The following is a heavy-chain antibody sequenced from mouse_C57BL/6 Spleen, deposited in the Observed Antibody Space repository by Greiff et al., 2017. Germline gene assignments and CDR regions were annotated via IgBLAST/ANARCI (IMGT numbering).Heavy chain of an antibody. V-gene: IGHV5-9-1*02. CDR1: GFTFSSYA. J-gene: IGHJ3*01. CDR3: TGDMEGTCDGYSWLAY. CDR2: ISSGGDYT. D-gene: IGHD2-3*01. Sequence: EVQVVESGEGLVKPGGSLKLSCAASGFTFSSYAMSWVRQTPEKRLEWVAYISSGGDYTYYADTVKGRFTISRDNARNTLYLQMSSLKSEDTAMYYCTGDMEGTCDGYSWLAYWGQGTLVTVSA.